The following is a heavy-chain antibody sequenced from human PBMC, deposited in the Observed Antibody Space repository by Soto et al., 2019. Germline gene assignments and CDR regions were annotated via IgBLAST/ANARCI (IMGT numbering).Heavy chain of an antibody. J-gene: IGHJ4*02. Sequence: QVQVVQSGAEVKKPGASVKVSCKTSGYTFTNYHVHWVRQAPGQGLEWMGAINPNGGRTTYAQHLQGRVTMTSDSSTRTVYMEMGSLISDDSAGYYCALPNNTLGWYNFWGQGPMVTVS. D-gene: IGHD6-19*01. CDR1: GYTFTNYH. CDR3: ALPNNTLGWYNF. CDR2: INPNGGRT. V-gene: IGHV1-46*01.